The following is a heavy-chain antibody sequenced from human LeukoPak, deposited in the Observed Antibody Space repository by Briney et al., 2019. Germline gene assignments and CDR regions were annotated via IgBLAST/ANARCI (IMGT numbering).Heavy chain of an antibody. CDR1: GGTFSSYA. V-gene: IGHV1-69*13. Sequence: SVTVSCKASGGTFSSYAISWVRQAPGQGLEWMGVIIPIFGTANYAQKFQGRVTITADESTSTAYMELSSLRSEDTAVYYCARKYYYDSSGYYSMDVWGQGTTVTVSS. CDR3: ARKYYYDSSGYYSMDV. CDR2: IIPIFGTA. D-gene: IGHD3-22*01. J-gene: IGHJ6*02.